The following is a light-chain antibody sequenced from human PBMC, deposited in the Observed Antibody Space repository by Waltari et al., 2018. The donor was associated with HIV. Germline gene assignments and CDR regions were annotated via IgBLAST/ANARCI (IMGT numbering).Light chain of an antibody. Sequence: DIVLTQSPPVLSASVGDRITITCRASQGIRNYLAWYQRKQGRAPKLLLYGTSTLADGVPSRFGGSGSGTEFTLTITRLQPEDFATYYCQQQTSYPLTFGPGTRVDVK. CDR1: QGIRNY. CDR3: QQQTSYPLT. V-gene: IGKV1-9*01. CDR2: GTS. J-gene: IGKJ3*01.